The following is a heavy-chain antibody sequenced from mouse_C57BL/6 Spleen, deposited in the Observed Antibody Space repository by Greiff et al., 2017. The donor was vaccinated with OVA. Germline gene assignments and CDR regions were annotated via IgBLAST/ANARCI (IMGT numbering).Heavy chain of an antibody. D-gene: IGHD1-1*01. J-gene: IGHJ1*03. CDR3: ARGRITTVGGYFDV. V-gene: IGHV1-72*01. CDR1: GYTFTSYW. Sequence: QVQLKQPGAELVKPGASVKLSCKASGYTFTSYWMHWVKQRPGRGLEWIGRIDPNSGGTKYNEKFKSKATLTVDKPSSTAYMQLSSLTSEDSAVYYCARGRITTVGGYFDVWGTGTTVTVSS. CDR2: IDPNSGGT.